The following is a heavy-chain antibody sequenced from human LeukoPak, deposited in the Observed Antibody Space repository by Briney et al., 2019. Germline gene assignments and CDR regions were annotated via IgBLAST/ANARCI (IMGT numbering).Heavy chain of an antibody. D-gene: IGHD1-26*01. CDR3: ARDLGGSYYVTLFDY. CDR2: IKQDGSEK. V-gene: IGHV3-7*01. J-gene: IGHJ4*02. Sequence: GGSLRLSCAASGFTFSSYAMSWVRQAPGKGLEWVANIKQDGSEKYYVDSVKGRFTISRDNAKNSLYLQMNSLRAEDTAVYYRARDLGGSYYVTLFDYWGQGTLVTVSS. CDR1: GFTFSSYA.